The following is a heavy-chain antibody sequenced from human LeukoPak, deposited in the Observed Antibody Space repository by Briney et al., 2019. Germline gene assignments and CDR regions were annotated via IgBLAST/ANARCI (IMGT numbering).Heavy chain of an antibody. V-gene: IGHV4-30-4*08. CDR3: AREVNSSGYYSAFDI. D-gene: IGHD3-22*01. CDR2: IYHSGST. CDR1: GGSISSGDYY. J-gene: IGHJ3*02. Sequence: SETLSLTXTVSGGSISSGDYYWSWIRQPPGKGLEWIGYIYHSGSTYYNPSPKSRVTISVDTSKNQFSLKLSSVTAADTAVYYCAREVNSSGYYSAFDIWGQGTMVTVSS.